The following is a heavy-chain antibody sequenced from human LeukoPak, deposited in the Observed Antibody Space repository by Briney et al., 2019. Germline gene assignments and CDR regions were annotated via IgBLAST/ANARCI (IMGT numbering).Heavy chain of an antibody. CDR1: GFTFSSYS. V-gene: IGHV3-21*01. Sequence: PGGSLSLSCAASGFTFSSYSMNWVRQAPGKGLEWVSSISSSSSYIYYADSVKGRFTISRDNSKNTLYLQMNSRRAEDTAVYYCAKDVYCYDSSGYGRFDYWGQGTLVTVSS. J-gene: IGHJ4*02. CDR2: ISSSSSYI. CDR3: AKDVYCYDSSGYGRFDY. D-gene: IGHD3-22*01.